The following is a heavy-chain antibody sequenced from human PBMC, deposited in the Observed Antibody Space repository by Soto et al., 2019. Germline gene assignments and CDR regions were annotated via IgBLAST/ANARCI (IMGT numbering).Heavy chain of an antibody. J-gene: IGHJ6*02. CDR1: GYMFPKYW. D-gene: IGHD3-22*01. V-gene: IGHV5-51*01. Sequence: PGESLKISCKGSGYMFPKYWIAWVRQMPGKGLEWMGMIYPDDSDIRYSPSFQGQVTISADRSTDTAYLQWSSLKASDTAIYYCARDDINGYYYFDVWGQGTTVTVSS. CDR3: ARDDINGYYYFDV. CDR2: IYPDDSDI.